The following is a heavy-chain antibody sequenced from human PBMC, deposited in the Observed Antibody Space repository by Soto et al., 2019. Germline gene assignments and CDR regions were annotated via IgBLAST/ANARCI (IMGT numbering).Heavy chain of an antibody. CDR2: IYRDGSS. CDR3: ARSHKWAGLFDY. Sequence: EVQVVESGGDLIQPAGSLRLSCAVSGFTVSSNSMSWVRLAPGKGLEWVSSIYRDGSSYYADSVKGRYSIPRDGPKDTLYPQMTSLRAEDMAVYYCARSHKWAGLFDYWCQGTLVTVSS. V-gene: IGHV3-53*01. D-gene: IGHD1-26*01. J-gene: IGHJ4*02. CDR1: GFTVSSNS.